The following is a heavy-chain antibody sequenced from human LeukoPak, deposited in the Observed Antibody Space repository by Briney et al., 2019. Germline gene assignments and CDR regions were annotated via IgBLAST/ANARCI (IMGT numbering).Heavy chain of an antibody. CDR2: IKQDGSEK. CDR1: GFTFSSYW. CDR3: ASPGEGGRLWDFDY. Sequence: GGSLRLSCAASGFTFSSYWMSWVRQAPGKGLEWVANIKQDGSEKCYVDSVKGRFTISRDNAENSLYLQMNSLRAEDTAVYYCASPGEGGRLWDFDYWGQGTLVTVSS. V-gene: IGHV3-7*01. J-gene: IGHJ4*02. D-gene: IGHD2-21*01.